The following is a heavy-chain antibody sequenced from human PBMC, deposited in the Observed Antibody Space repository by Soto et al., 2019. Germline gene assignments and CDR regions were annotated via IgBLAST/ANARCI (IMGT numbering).Heavy chain of an antibody. CDR3: ARHSVTMVRGVKQYYYYYYMDV. D-gene: IGHD3-10*01. Sequence: SETLSLSCTVSGGSISSYYWSWIRQPPGKGLEWIGYIYYSGSTNYNPSLKSRVTISVDTSKNQFSLKLSSVTAADTAVYYCARHSVTMVRGVKQYYYYYYMDVWGKGTTVTVSS. CDR1: GGSISSYY. CDR2: IYYSGST. V-gene: IGHV4-59*08. J-gene: IGHJ6*03.